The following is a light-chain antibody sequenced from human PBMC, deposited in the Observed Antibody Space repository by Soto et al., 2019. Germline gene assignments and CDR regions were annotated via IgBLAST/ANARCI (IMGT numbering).Light chain of an antibody. J-gene: IGLJ3*02. CDR2: EGS. CDR3: CSYAGSSTWV. V-gene: IGLV2-23*01. Sequence: QSALTQPASVSGSPGQSITISCTGTSSEVGSYNIISWYQQHAGKAPKLMIYEGSKRPSGISNRFSGSNSGNTASLTISGLLAEDEADYYCCSYAGSSTWVFGGGTKLTVL. CDR1: SSEVGSYNI.